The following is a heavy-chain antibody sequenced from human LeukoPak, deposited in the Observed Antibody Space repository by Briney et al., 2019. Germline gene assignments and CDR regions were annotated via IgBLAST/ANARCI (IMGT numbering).Heavy chain of an antibody. V-gene: IGHV4-59*01. D-gene: IGHD1-1*01. CDR3: ARGRYSWNYDY. Sequence: SETLSLTCSVSGGSIGSDYWTWIRQSPGGGLEWIGYIYYIGSTNYNPSLKSRVTISVDTSKNEFFLNLTSVTTADTALYYCARGRYSWNYDYWGQGTLVTVSS. J-gene: IGHJ4*02. CDR2: IYYIGST. CDR1: GGSIGSDY.